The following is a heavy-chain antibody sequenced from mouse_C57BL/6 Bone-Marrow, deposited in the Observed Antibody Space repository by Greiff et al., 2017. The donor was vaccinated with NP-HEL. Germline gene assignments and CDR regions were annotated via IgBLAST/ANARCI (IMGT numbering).Heavy chain of an antibody. CDR1: GYTFTTYW. CDR3: ARKAYYGRSYEFAY. V-gene: IGHV1-50*01. Sequence: QVQLQQPGAELVKPGASVKLSCKASGYTFTTYWMQWVKQRPGQGLEWIGEIDPSDSYTTYNQKFKGKATLTVDPSSSTANMQLSSLTSEDSAVYYCARKAYYGRSYEFAYWGQGTLVTVSA. CDR2: IDPSDSYT. D-gene: IGHD1-1*01. J-gene: IGHJ3*01.